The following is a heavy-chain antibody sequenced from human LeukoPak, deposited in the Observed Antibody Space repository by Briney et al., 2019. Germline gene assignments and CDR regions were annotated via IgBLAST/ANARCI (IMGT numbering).Heavy chain of an antibody. CDR3: VAGLYFDY. CDR2: ISYDGSNK. CDR1: GFTFSSYA. J-gene: IGHJ4*02. V-gene: IGHV3-30*04. D-gene: IGHD6-19*01. Sequence: GGSLRLSCAASGFTFSSYAMHWVRQAPGKGLEWVAVISYDGSNKYYADSVKGRFTISRDNSKNTLYLRMNSLRAEDTAVYWAVAGLYFDYWGQGTLVTVSS.